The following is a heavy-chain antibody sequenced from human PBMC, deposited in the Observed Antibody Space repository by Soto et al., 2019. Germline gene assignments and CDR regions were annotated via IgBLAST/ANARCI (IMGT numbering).Heavy chain of an antibody. D-gene: IGHD6-6*01. J-gene: IGHJ4*02. CDR1: GFTFSSYS. CDR2: ISSSSSYI. V-gene: IGHV3-21*01. CDR3: GRVGGQLVPGFDY. Sequence: EVQLVESGGGLVKPGGSLRLSCAASGFTFSSYSMNWVRQAPGKGLEWVSSISSSSSYIYYADSVKGRFTISRDNAKNPLYLQRSSLRAEDTAVYYCGRVGGQLVPGFDYWGQGTLVIVSS.